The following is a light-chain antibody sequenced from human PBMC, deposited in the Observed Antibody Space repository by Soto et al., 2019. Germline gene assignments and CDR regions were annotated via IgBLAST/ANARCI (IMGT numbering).Light chain of an antibody. V-gene: IGLV2-8*01. Sequence: QSALTQPPSASGSPGQSVTIYCTGNSNDVGHSSFISWYQQHPGKGPKLIIYEVSKRPSGVPDRFSGSKSGNTASLSVSGLQDEDEADYFCNAQADNGKHVFGTGTKVTV. J-gene: IGLJ1*01. CDR1: SNDVGHSSF. CDR3: NAQADNGKHV. CDR2: EVS.